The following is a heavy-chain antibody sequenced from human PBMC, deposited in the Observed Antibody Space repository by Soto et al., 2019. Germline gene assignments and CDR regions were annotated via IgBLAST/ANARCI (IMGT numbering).Heavy chain of an antibody. CDR3: HLGTIFGPNNWFDP. CDR2: ISGSGGST. CDR1: GFTFSSYA. D-gene: IGHD3-3*01. V-gene: IGHV3-23*01. J-gene: IGHJ5*02. Sequence: EVQLLESGGGLVQPGGSLRLSCAASGFTFSSYAMSWVRQAPGKGLEWVSAISGSGGSTYYADSVKGRFTISRDNSKNTLYLQMNSLRAEDTAVYSCHLGTIFGPNNWFDPWGQGTLVTVSS.